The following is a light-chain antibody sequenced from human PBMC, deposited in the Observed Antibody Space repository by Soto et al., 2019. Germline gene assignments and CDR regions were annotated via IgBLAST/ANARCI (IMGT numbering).Light chain of an antibody. J-gene: IGKJ1*01. Sequence: EFVLTQSPGTVSLSPGVRVTLSCRASQTVNSIYSAWYQQKPGQAPRLLIYGASSRATGIPDRFSGSGSGTEFTLTISRLEPEDFAMYYCQQYSTSPEWTFGQGTRVEIK. CDR1: QTVNSIY. CDR2: GAS. V-gene: IGKV3-20*01. CDR3: QQYSTSPEWT.